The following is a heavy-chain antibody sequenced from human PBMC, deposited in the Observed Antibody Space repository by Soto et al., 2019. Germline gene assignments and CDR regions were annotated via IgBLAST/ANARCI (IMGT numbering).Heavy chain of an antibody. J-gene: IGHJ6*02. CDR1: GYTFTGYY. Sequence: ASVKVSCKASGYTFTGYYMHWVRQAPGQGLEWMGWINPNSGGTNYAQKFQGWVTMTRDTSISTAYMELSRLRSDDTAVYYCARVGNPSSLYGMDVWGQGTTVTVSS. V-gene: IGHV1-2*04. CDR2: INPNSGGT. CDR3: ARVGNPSSLYGMDV. D-gene: IGHD2-15*01.